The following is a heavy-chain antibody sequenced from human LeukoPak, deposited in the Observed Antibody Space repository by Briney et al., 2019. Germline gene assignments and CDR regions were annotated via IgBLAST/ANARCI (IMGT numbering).Heavy chain of an antibody. Sequence: PSETLSLTCTVSGGSISSYYWSWIRQPPGKGLEWIGYIYYSGTTNYNPSLKSRITISVDTSKNQFSLKLSSVTAADTAVYYCARGVYIAAAQYGYWGQGTLVTVSS. CDR3: ARGVYIAAAQYGY. V-gene: IGHV4-59*01. J-gene: IGHJ4*02. D-gene: IGHD6-13*01. CDR1: GGSISSYY. CDR2: IYYSGTT.